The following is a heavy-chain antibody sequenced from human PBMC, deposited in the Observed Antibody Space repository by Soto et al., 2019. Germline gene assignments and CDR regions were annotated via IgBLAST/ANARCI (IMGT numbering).Heavy chain of an antibody. V-gene: IGHV4-59*01. J-gene: IGHJ4*02. D-gene: IGHD5-18*01. CDR1: GGSISSYY. Sequence: NPSETLSLTCTVSGGSISSYYWSWIRQPPGKGLEWIGYIYYSGSTNYNPSLKSRVTISVDTSKNQFSLKLSSVTAADTAVYYCARDSDTAMVYFDYWGQGTLVTVSS. CDR3: ARDSDTAMVYFDY. CDR2: IYYSGST.